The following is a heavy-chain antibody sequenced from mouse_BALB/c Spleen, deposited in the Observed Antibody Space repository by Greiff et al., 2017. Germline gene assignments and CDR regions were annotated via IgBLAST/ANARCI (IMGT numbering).Heavy chain of an antibody. Sequence: EVHLVESGGGLVKPGGSLKLSCAASGFTFSSYAMSWVRQTPEKRLEWVASISSGGSTYYPDSVKGRFTISRDNARNILYLQMSSLRSEDTAMYYCARDWGFAYWGQGTLVTVSA. D-gene: IGHD4-1*01. V-gene: IGHV5-6-5*01. J-gene: IGHJ3*01. CDR2: ISSGGST. CDR3: ARDWGFAY. CDR1: GFTFSSYA.